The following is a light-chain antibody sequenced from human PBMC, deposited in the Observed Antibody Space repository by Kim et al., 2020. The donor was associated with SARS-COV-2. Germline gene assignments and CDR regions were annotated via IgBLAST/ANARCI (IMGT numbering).Light chain of an antibody. CDR2: QDS. V-gene: IGLV3-1*01. CDR1: KLGDKY. CDR3: QAWDSSTVV. J-gene: IGLJ2*01. Sequence: VAPGQTASITCSGDKLGDKYACWYQQKPGQSPVLVIDQDSKRPSGIPERFSGSNSGNTATLTIGGTQAMDEADYYCQAWDSSTVVFGGGTKLTVL.